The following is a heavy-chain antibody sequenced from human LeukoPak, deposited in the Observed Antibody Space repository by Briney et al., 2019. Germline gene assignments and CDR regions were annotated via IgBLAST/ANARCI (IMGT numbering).Heavy chain of an antibody. CDR2: IKQDGSEK. J-gene: IGHJ4*02. D-gene: IGHD1-26*01. CDR3: ARSGRWELLGPSDY. V-gene: IGHV3-7*01. CDR1: GFTFSSYW. Sequence: GGSLRLSCAASGFTFSSYWMSWVRQAPGKGREWVANIKQDGSEKYYVDSVKGRFTISRDNAKNSLYLQMNSLRAEDTAVYYCARSGRWELLGPSDYWGQGTLVTVSS.